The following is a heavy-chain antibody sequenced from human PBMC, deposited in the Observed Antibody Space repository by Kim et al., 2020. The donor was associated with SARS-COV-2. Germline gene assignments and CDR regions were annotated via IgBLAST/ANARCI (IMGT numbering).Heavy chain of an antibody. CDR1: GGSFSGYY. CDR3: ARAGRQWLARPTFSYFDY. CDR2: INHSGST. J-gene: IGHJ4*01. Sequence: SETLSLTCAVYGGSFSGYYWSWIRQPPGKGLEWIGEINHSGSTNYNPSLKSRVTISVDTPKNQFSLKPSPVTAADTSVYYCARAGRQWLARPTFSYFDY. D-gene: IGHD6-19*01. V-gene: IGHV4-34*01.